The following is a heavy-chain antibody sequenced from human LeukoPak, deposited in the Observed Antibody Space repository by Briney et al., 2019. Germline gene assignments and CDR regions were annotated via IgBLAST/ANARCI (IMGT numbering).Heavy chain of an antibody. J-gene: IGHJ4*02. Sequence: PSETLSLTCTVSGGSITSDYYWAWIRQSPGKGLEWIGSTYYSGRNYYNPSLQSRVTIPVDTSKNQLALNLSSVTAADTAVYYCARHQARQYFDYWGQGISVAVPS. CDR3: ARHQARQYFDY. CDR2: TYYSGRN. V-gene: IGHV4-39*01. CDR1: GGSITSDYY.